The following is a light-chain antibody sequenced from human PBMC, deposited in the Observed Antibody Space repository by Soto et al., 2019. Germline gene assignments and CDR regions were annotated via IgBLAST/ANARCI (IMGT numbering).Light chain of an antibody. CDR2: RNN. Sequence: SVLTQPPSASGTLGQRVTISCSGSSSNIGSNYVYWYQQLPGTAPKLLIYRNNQRPSGVPDRISGSKSGTSASLAISGLRSEDEADYYCAAWDDSLSGVVFGGGTKLTVL. CDR1: SSNIGSNY. CDR3: AAWDDSLSGVV. V-gene: IGLV1-47*01. J-gene: IGLJ2*01.